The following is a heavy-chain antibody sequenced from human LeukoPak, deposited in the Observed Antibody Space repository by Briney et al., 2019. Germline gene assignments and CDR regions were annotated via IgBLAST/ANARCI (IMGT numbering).Heavy chain of an antibody. J-gene: IGHJ5*02. V-gene: IGHV3-7*01. CDR1: GFTFSSYA. D-gene: IGHD2-2*01. CDR3: ARENDIAVVPAEIVSWFDP. CDR2: INQDGSEK. Sequence: GGSLRLSCAASGFTFSSYAMSWVRQAPGKGLEWVANINQDGSEKYYVDSVKGRFTISRDNAKNSLYLQMNSLRAEDTAVYYCARENDIAVVPAEIVSWFDPWGQGTLVTVSS.